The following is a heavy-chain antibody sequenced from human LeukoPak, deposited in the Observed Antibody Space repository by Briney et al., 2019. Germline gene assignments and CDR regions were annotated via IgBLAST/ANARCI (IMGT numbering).Heavy chain of an antibody. V-gene: IGHV4-34*01. D-gene: IGHD1-26*01. J-gene: IGHJ3*02. CDR3: ARVGATVTPDDAFDI. CDR1: GGSFSGYY. Sequence: PSETLSPTCAVYGGSFSGYYWSWIRQPPGKGLEWIGEINHSGSTNYNPSLKSRVTISVDTSRNQFSLKLSSVTAADTAVYYCARVGATVTPDDAFDIWGQGTMVTVSS. CDR2: INHSGST.